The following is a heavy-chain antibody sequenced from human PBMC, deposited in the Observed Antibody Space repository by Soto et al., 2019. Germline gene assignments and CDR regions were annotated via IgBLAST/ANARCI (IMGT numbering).Heavy chain of an antibody. J-gene: IGHJ4*02. CDR2: MNSDGGII. V-gene: IGHV3-74*01. CDR3: ATAEVDY. Sequence: GGSLRLSCAVAGYTFGNHWMHWVRQAPGRGLEWVSRMNSDGGIINYVDSVKGRFIVSRDNARNTLYLQMNSLRVEDTAVYYCATAEVDYWGPGTLVTVSS. CDR1: GYTFGNHW.